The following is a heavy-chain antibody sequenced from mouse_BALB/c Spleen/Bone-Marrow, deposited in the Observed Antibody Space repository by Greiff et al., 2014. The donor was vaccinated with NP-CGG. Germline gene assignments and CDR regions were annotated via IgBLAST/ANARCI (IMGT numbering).Heavy chain of an antibody. V-gene: IGHV7-3*02. J-gene: IGHJ4*01. CDR3: AVMDY. Sequence: VQLKESGGGLVRPGGSLRLSCATSGFTFTDYYMSWVRQPPGKALEWLGFIRNKANGYTTEYSASVKGRFTISRDNSQSILYLQMNTLRAEDSATYYCAVMDYWGQGTSVTVSS. CDR2: IRNKANGYTT. CDR1: GFTFTDYY.